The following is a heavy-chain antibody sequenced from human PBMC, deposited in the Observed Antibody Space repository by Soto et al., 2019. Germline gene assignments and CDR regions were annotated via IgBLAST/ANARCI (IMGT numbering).Heavy chain of an antibody. CDR1: GFTFDYYW. CDR2: IHSDGTST. Sequence: EVQLVESGGGLVQPGESLRLSCAASGFTFDYYWMHWVRQAPGKGLVWVSRIHSDGTSTTYADSVKGRFTISRDNAKNTLSLHMNSLRAEDTAVSYCARGDRGAFDLWGQGTVVTVSS. CDR3: ARGDRGAFDL. J-gene: IGHJ3*01. D-gene: IGHD1-26*01. V-gene: IGHV3-74*01.